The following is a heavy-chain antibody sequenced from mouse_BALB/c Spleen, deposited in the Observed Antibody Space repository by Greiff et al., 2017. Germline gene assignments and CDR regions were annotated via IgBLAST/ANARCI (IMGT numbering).Heavy chain of an antibody. J-gene: IGHJ4*01. CDR2: IYPGSGST. Sequence: LQQPGSELVRPGASVKLSCKASGYTFTSYWMHWVKQRHGQGLERIGNIYPGSGSTNYDEKFKSKGTLTVDTSSSTAYMHLSSLTSEDSAVYYCTKGSYRYEAMDYGGQGTSVTVSS. CDR3: TKGSYRYEAMDY. D-gene: IGHD2-14*01. V-gene: IGHV1S22*01. CDR1: GYTFTSYW.